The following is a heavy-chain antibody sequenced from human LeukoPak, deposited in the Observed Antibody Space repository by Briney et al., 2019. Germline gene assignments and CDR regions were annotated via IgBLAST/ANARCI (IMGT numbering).Heavy chain of an antibody. CDR3: ATGPVLYSGSPGVVDY. CDR2: FDPEDGET. CDR1: GYTLTELS. V-gene: IGHV1-24*01. D-gene: IGHD1-26*01. Sequence: ASVKVSCEVSGYTLTELSMHWVRQAPGKGLEWMGGFDPEDGETIYAQKFQGRVTMTEDTSTDTAYMELSSLRSEDTAVYYCATGPVLYSGSPGVVDYWGREPWSPSPQ. J-gene: IGHJ4*02.